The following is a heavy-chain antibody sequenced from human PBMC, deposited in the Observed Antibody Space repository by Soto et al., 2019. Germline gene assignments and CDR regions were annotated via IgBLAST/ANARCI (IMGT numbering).Heavy chain of an antibody. CDR2: IYHSGST. Sequence: SETLSLTCAVSGYSISSGYYWGWIRQPPGKGLEWIGSIYHSGSTYYNPSLKSRVTISVDTSKNQFSLKLSSVTAAGTAVYYCASSAGHPGDFFCYHGMDVWGQGTTVTVSS. CDR1: GYSISSGYY. V-gene: IGHV4-38-2*01. CDR3: ASSAGHPGDFFCYHGMDV. J-gene: IGHJ6*02. D-gene: IGHD3-3*01.